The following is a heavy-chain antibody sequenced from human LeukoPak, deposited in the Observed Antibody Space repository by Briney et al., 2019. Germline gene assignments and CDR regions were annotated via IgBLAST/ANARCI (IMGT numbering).Heavy chain of an antibody. CDR1: GGSVNSGTYY. CDR3: ARGGRWLQFNY. CDR2: ISYSGST. D-gene: IGHD5-24*01. J-gene: IGHJ4*02. Sequence: SETLSLTCTVSGGSVNSGTYYWSWNRQPPGKGLEWIGYISYSGSTNYNPSLKSRVTISVDTSKNQFSLKLSSVTAADTAVYFCARGGRWLQFNYWGQGTLVTVSS. V-gene: IGHV4-61*01.